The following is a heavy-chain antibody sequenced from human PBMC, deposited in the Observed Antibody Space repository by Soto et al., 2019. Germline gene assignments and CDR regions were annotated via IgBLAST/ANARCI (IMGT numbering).Heavy chain of an antibody. Sequence: GGSLRLSCAASGFTFSSYAMSWVRQAPGKGLEWVSAISGSGGSTYYADSVKGRFTISRDNSKNTLYLQMNSLRAEDTAVYYCAKDGGSSGWQYYFDYWGQGTLVTVSS. CDR2: ISGSGGST. D-gene: IGHD6-19*01. V-gene: IGHV3-23*01. CDR3: AKDGGSSGWQYYFDY. CDR1: GFTFSSYA. J-gene: IGHJ4*02.